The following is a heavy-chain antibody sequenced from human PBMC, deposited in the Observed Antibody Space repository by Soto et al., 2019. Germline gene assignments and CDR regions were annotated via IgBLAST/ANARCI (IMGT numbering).Heavy chain of an antibody. J-gene: IGHJ4*02. Sequence: SETLSLTCTVCGGSISSDDSYWSWIRQPPGKGLEWIGYIYYSGSTYYNPSLKSRVTISADTSKNQFSLKLSSVTAADTAVYYCARIKYSDNSGVDHWGQGTLVTVSS. V-gene: IGHV4-30-4*01. CDR3: ARIKYSDNSGVDH. CDR1: GGSISSDDSY. D-gene: IGHD3-22*01. CDR2: IYYSGST.